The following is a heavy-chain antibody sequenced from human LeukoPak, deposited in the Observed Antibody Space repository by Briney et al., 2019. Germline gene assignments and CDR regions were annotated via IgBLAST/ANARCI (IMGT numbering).Heavy chain of an antibody. Sequence: SETLSLTCTVSGGSISSGSYYWRWIRQPAGKGLEWIGRIYTSGSTNYNPSLKSRVTISVDTSKNQFSLKLSSVTAADTAVYYCARTPSSRGYGDYWGHWFDPRGQGTLVTVSS. CDR1: GGSISSGSYY. CDR3: ARTPSSRGYGDYWGHWFDP. CDR2: IYTSGST. D-gene: IGHD4-17*01. J-gene: IGHJ5*02. V-gene: IGHV4-61*02.